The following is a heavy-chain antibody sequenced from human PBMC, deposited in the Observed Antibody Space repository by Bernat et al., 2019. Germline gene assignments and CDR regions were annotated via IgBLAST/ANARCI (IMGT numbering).Heavy chain of an antibody. V-gene: IGHV3-23*04. CDR3: AKGAAGGWSSFDS. Sequence: EVQLVESGGGLVQSGGSLRLSCVASGAIFSSYAMTWVRQAPGKGLECVSLISGSTGNTYYADSVKGRFTISRDNSKNTLYLQMNSLRAEDTAVYYCAKGAAGGWSSFDSWGQGTLVTVS. CDR1: GAIFSSYA. D-gene: IGHD6-19*01. CDR2: ISGSTGNT. J-gene: IGHJ4*02.